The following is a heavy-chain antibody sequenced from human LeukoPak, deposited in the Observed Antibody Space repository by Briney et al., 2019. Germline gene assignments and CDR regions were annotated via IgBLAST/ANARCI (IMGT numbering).Heavy chain of an antibody. J-gene: IGHJ4*02. V-gene: IGHV3-48*03. CDR3: ALLAVASDFDY. Sequence: EGSLRLSCVVSGCPFSFYELNWVRQAPGKGLEWVSNIGASSIPKYYADSVKGRFSISRDNARNSLYLQMNSLRVEDTAVYYCALLAVASDFDYWGQGALVTVSS. CDR2: IGASSIPK. CDR1: GCPFSFYE. D-gene: IGHD6-19*01.